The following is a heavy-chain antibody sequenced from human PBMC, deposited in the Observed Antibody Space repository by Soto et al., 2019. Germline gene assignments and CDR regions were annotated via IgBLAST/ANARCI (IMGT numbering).Heavy chain of an antibody. CDR1: GYTLTELS. Sequence: ASVKVSCKVSGYTLTELSMHWVRQAPGKGLEWMGGFDPEDGETIYAQKFQGRVTMTEDTSTDTAYMELSSLRSEDTAVYYCAGQNIYCRDSSCYTDSWGQGTLVTVSS. CDR3: AGQNIYCRDSSCYTDS. V-gene: IGHV1-24*01. CDR2: FDPEDGET. J-gene: IGHJ4*02. D-gene: IGHD3-22*01.